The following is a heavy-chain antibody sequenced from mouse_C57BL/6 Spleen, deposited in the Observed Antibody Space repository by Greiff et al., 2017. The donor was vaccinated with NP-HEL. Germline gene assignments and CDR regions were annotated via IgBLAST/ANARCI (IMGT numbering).Heavy chain of an antibody. D-gene: IGHD2-3*01. V-gene: IGHV1-54*01. CDR2: INPGSGGT. Sequence: VQLQESGAELVRPGTSVKVSCKASGYAFTNYLIEWVKQRPGQGLEWIGVINPGSGGTNYNEKFKGKATLTADKSSSTAYMQLSSLTSEDSAVYFCASSDGYFDYWGQGTTLTVSS. J-gene: IGHJ2*01. CDR3: ASSDGYFDY. CDR1: GYAFTNYL.